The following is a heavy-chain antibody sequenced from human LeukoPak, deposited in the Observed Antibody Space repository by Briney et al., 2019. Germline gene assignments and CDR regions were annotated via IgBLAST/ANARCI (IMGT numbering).Heavy chain of an antibody. CDR3: ATDLKKGDSGCFDY. Sequence: VASVTVSCKASGYTFTSSALNWARQAPGQGLEWMGWINTDTGNPTYAQGFTGRFVFSLDTSVSTAYLHISSLKAEDTAVYYCATDLKKGDSGCFDYWGQGTLVTVSS. J-gene: IGHJ4*02. CDR1: GYTFTSSA. V-gene: IGHV7-4-1*02. D-gene: IGHD6-19*01. CDR2: INTDTGNP.